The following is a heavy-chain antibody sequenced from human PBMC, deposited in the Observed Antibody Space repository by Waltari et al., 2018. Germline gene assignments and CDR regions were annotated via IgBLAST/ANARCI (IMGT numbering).Heavy chain of an antibody. J-gene: IGHJ6*03. CDR3: ARDTLALHYYYYMDV. CDR1: GGTFSSYA. V-gene: IGHV1-69*04. CDR2: IIPILGIA. Sequence: QVQLVQSGAEVKKPGSSVKVSCKASGGTFSSYAINRVRQAPGQGLEWMGGIIPILGIANYAQKFQGRVTITADESTSTAYMELSSLRSEDTAVYYCARDTLALHYYYYMDVWGKGTTVTVSS.